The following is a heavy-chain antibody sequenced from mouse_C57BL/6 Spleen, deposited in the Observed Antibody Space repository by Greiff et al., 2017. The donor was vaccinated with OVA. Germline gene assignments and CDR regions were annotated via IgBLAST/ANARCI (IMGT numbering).Heavy chain of an antibody. D-gene: IGHD2-3*01. Sequence: VQLQESGPELVKPGASVKISCKASGYAFSSSWMNWVKQRPGKGLEWIGRIYPGDGDTNYNGKFKGKATLTADKSSSTAYMQLSSLTSEDSAVYFCARSGLYDYAMDYWGQGTSVTVSS. V-gene: IGHV1-82*01. CDR2: IYPGDGDT. CDR3: ARSGLYDYAMDY. CDR1: GYAFSSSW. J-gene: IGHJ4*01.